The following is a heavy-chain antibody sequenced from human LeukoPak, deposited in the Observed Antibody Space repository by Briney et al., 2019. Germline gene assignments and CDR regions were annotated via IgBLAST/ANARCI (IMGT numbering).Heavy chain of an antibody. Sequence: GGSLGLSCTASGFTFKDYAMTWVRQAPGKGLEWVSSTSGSGRNTYYADSVKGRFTISRDNSKNTLYLQMNSLRAEDTAIYYCAKDPGSNSYGSFDNWGQGTLVTVSS. CDR1: GFTFKDYA. CDR2: TSGSGRNT. V-gene: IGHV3-23*01. J-gene: IGHJ4*02. D-gene: IGHD5-18*01. CDR3: AKDPGSNSYGSFDN.